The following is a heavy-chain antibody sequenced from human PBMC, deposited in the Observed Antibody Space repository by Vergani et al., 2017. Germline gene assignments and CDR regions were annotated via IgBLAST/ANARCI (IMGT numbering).Heavy chain of an antibody. D-gene: IGHD1-7*01. CDR1: GFIFSSYW. CDR2: IKEDGSEK. V-gene: IGHV3-7*01. Sequence: EVQLVESGGGLVQPGGSLRLSCAASGFIFSSYWMHWVRQAPGKGLGWVAAIKEDGSEKQYVDSVKGRFTISRDNAKKSLYLQMNSLRGEDTAVYYCARGNSLGSYWGQGTLVTVSS. J-gene: IGHJ4*02. CDR3: ARGNSLGSY.